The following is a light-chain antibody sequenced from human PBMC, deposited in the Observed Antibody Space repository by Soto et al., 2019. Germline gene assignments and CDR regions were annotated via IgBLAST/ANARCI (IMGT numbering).Light chain of an antibody. Sequence: EMVVTQSPATLSVSPGERATLSCRASQDVSSNLAWYQQKPGQAPSLLIYSASSRAAGIPDAFSGSGSGADFTLTISRLEPEDLAVYYCQYYDASQGITFGQGTRLEIK. J-gene: IGKJ5*01. CDR2: SAS. CDR1: QDVSSN. CDR3: QYYDASQGIT. V-gene: IGKV3-20*01.